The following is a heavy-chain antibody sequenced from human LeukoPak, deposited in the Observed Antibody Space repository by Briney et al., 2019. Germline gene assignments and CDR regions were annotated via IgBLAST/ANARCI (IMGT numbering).Heavy chain of an antibody. CDR3: ARVEYYGSLNWFDP. Sequence: GGSLRLSCAASGFTFSSYWMSWVRQAPGKGLEWVANIKQDGSEKYYVDSVKGRFTISRDNAKNSLYLQMNSLRAEDTAVYYCARVEYYGSLNWFDPWGQGTLVTVSS. V-gene: IGHV3-7*01. CDR2: IKQDGSEK. J-gene: IGHJ5*02. D-gene: IGHD3-10*01. CDR1: GFTFSSYW.